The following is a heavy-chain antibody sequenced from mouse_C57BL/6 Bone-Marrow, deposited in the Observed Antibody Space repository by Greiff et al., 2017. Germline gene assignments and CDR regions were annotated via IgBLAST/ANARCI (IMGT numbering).Heavy chain of an antibody. Sequence: QVQLQQPGAELVRPGSSVKLSCKASGYTFTSYWMHWVKQRPIQGLEWIGNIDPSDSETHYNQKFKDKATLTVDKSSSTAYMQLSSLTSEDSAVYYCARELGRRWLAYWGQGTLVTVSA. V-gene: IGHV1-52*01. CDR3: ARELGRRWLAY. J-gene: IGHJ3*01. CDR1: GYTFTSYW. D-gene: IGHD4-1*01. CDR2: IDPSDSET.